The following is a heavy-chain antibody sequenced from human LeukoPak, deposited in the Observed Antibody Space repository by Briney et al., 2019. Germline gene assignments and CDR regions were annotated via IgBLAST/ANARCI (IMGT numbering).Heavy chain of an antibody. CDR3: ARGTIDIVVVIFDY. Sequence: PSQTLSLTCTVSGGSISSYYWSWIRQPPGKGLVWIGYIYYSGSTNYNPSLKSRVTISVDTSKNQFSLKLSSVTAADTAVYYCARGTIDIVVVIFDYWGQGTLVTVSS. CDR2: IYYSGST. J-gene: IGHJ4*02. CDR1: GGSISSYY. D-gene: IGHD2-15*01. V-gene: IGHV4-59*01.